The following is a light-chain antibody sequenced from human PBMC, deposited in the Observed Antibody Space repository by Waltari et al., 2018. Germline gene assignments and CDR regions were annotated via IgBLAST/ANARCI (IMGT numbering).Light chain of an antibody. Sequence: HSALTQPASVSGSPGQSITISCTGTRSYVGGYNYVSWYHQHPGKAPKLMIFDVSNRPSGVSNRFSGSKSGNTASLTVSGLQAEDEADYYCSSYISSDTLELFGGGTSLTVL. CDR3: SSYISSDTLEL. V-gene: IGLV2-14*03. J-gene: IGLJ2*01. CDR1: RSYVGGYNY. CDR2: DVS.